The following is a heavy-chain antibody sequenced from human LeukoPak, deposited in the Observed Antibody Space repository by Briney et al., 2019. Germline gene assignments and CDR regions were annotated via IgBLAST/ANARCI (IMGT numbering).Heavy chain of an antibody. CDR2: ISAYNGNT. Sequence: ASVKVSCKASGYTFTSDGISWVRQAPGQGLEWMGWISAYNGNTNYAQKLQGRVTMTTDTSTSTAYMELRSLRSDDTAVYYCARAGFTGYYYYYYGMDVWGQGTTVTVSS. CDR1: GYTFTSDG. CDR3: ARAGFTGYYYYYYGMDV. V-gene: IGHV1-18*01. J-gene: IGHJ6*02. D-gene: IGHD1-1*01.